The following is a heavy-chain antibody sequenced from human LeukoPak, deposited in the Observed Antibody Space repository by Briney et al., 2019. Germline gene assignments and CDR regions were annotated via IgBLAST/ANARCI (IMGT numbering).Heavy chain of an antibody. J-gene: IGHJ4*02. Sequence: LGEVSGKPSVCRFTSYGIIGLRQAPGQGLEWRGWIRAYNGKTNYAQKLQGRVTITTNTSPSTAYMELRSLRSYDTAVYYCASSGRYCSSTSCYSSWIDYWGQGTLVTVSS. D-gene: IGHD2-2*01. CDR1: VCRFTSYG. CDR3: ASSGRYCSSTSCYSSWIDY. V-gene: IGHV1-18*01. CDR2: IRAYNGKT.